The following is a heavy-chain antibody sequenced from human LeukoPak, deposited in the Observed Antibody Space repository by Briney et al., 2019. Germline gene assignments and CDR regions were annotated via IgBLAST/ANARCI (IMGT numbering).Heavy chain of an antibody. Sequence: PGGSLRLSCGASGFTFSSYAMSWVRQTPGKGLEWVSAISGTGGTIYYADSVKGRFTVSRDNPKNTLYLQMNSLRGEDTAVYYCASGQGLYDTSDYFFGHFDYWGQGTLVTVSS. CDR1: GFTFSSYA. CDR2: ISGTGGTI. CDR3: ASGQGLYDTSDYFFGHFDY. D-gene: IGHD3-22*01. J-gene: IGHJ4*02. V-gene: IGHV3-23*01.